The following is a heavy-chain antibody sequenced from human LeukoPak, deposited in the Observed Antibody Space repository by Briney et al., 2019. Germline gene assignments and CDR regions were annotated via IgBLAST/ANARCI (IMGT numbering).Heavy chain of an antibody. CDR1: GGSISSTNW. D-gene: IGHD3-22*01. CDR3: ARVLSGSNLDY. CDR2: IYHSGTT. Sequence: SETLSLTCGVSGGSISSTNWWSWVRQPPGKGLEWIGEIYHSGTTNYNPSLKSRVTISVDKSKNRFSLKLSSVTAADTAVYYCARVLSGSNLDYWGQGTLVTVSS. J-gene: IGHJ4*02. V-gene: IGHV4-4*02.